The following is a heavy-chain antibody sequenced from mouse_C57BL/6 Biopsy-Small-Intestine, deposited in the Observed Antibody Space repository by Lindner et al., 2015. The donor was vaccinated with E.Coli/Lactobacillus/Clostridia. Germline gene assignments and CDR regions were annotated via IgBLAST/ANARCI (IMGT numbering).Heavy chain of an antibody. V-gene: IGHV1-14*01. D-gene: IGHD2-3*01. J-gene: IGHJ2*01. CDR2: MSPDGHGT. CDR3: ARVGSGGVAVADGELYFDY. Sequence: SVKVSCKASGYTFTSFDINWVRQAAGQGLEWMGWMSPDGHGTGYAQKFQGRVTMTTDTSTGTGYMELSRLRAEDTAVYYCARVGSGGVAVADGELYFDYWGQGTLVTVSS. CDR1: GYTFTSFD.